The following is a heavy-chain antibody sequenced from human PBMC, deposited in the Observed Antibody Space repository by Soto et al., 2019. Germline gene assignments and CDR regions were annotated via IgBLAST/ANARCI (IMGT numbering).Heavy chain of an antibody. CDR1: GYTFTSYY. Sequence: ASVKVSCKASGYTFTSYYMHWVRQAPGQGLEWMGITNPSGGSTSYAQKFQGRVTMTRDTSTSTVYMELSSLRSEDTAVYYCARDPNYDILTGYYLSGMDVWGQGTTVTVSS. CDR2: TNPSGGST. CDR3: ARDPNYDILTGYYLSGMDV. V-gene: IGHV1-46*01. D-gene: IGHD3-9*01. J-gene: IGHJ6*02.